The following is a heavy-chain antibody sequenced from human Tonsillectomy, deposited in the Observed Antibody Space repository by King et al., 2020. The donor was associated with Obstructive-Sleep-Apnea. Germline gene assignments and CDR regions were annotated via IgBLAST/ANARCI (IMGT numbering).Heavy chain of an antibody. CDR3: ARFWVGATALRDY. J-gene: IGHJ4*02. D-gene: IGHD1-26*01. Sequence: VQLQESGPGLVKPSETLSLTCTVSGYSISSGYYWGWIRQPPGKGLEGIGSIYHSGSTYYNPSLKSRVTISVDTSKNQFSLKLSSVTAADTAVYYWARFWVGATALRDYWGQGTLVTVSS. CDR1: GYSISSGYY. CDR2: IYHSGST. V-gene: IGHV4-38-2*02.